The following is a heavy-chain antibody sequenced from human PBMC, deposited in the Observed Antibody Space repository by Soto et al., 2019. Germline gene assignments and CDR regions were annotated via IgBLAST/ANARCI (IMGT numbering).Heavy chain of an antibody. J-gene: IGHJ5*02. CDR2: ISSSSSYI. V-gene: IGHV3-21*01. Sequence: GGYLRLSCAASGFTFSSYSMNWVRQAPGKGLEWVSSISSSSSYIYYADSVKGRFTISRDNAKNSLYLQMNSLRAEDTAVYYCARDICSSTSCYTYLVIPMTGKLNWFDTWGQGTMVTVSS. CDR1: GFTFSSYS. D-gene: IGHD2-2*02. CDR3: ARDICSSTSCYTYLVIPMTGKLNWFDT.